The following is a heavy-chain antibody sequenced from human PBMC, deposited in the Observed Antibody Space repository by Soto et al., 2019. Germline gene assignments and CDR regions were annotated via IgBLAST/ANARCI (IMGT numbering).Heavy chain of an antibody. CDR2: INSDGSST. V-gene: IGHV3-74*01. D-gene: IGHD2-2*01. J-gene: IGHJ5*01. Sequence: WGSLRLSGVAAEFAFSGDCLHLVRQAPGKGLVWVSRINSDGSSTSYADSVKGRFTISRDNAKNTLYLQMNSLRAEDTAVYYCARDPYCSSTSCYSSWLDSWGQGTLVTVSS. CDR1: EFAFSGDC. CDR3: ARDPYCSSTSCYSSWLDS.